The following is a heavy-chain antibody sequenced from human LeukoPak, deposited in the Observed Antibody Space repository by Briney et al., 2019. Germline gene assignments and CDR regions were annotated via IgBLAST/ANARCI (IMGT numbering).Heavy chain of an antibody. V-gene: IGHV3-9*01. CDR3: AKDIKSYSGYDSNFDY. Sequence: GGSLRLSCAASGFTFDDYAMHRVRQAPGKGLEWVSGISWNSGSIGYADSVKGRFTISRDNAKNSLYLQMNSLRAEDTALYYCAKDIKSYSGYDSNFDYWGQGTLVTVSS. CDR2: ISWNSGSI. J-gene: IGHJ4*02. CDR1: GFTFDDYA. D-gene: IGHD5-12*01.